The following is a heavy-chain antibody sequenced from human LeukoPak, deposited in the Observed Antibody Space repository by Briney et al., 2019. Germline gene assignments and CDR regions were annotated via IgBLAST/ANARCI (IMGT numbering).Heavy chain of an antibody. CDR1: GFTFSSYA. CDR3: AKGLGVGATRFRAFDI. V-gene: IGHV3-30*04. J-gene: IGHJ3*02. Sequence: GGSLRLSCAASGFTFSSYAMHWVRQAPGKGLEWVAVISYDGSNKYYADSVKGRFTISRDNSKNTLYLQMNSLRAEDTAVYYCAKGLGVGATRFRAFDIWGQGTMVTVSS. D-gene: IGHD1-26*01. CDR2: ISYDGSNK.